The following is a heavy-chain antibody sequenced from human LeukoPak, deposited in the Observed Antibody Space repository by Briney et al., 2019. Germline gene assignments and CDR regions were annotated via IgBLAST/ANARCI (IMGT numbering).Heavy chain of an antibody. CDR1: GGSISSSSYY. CDR2: IYYSGST. D-gene: IGHD6-13*01. Sequence: SETLSLTCTVSGGSISSSSYYWGWIRQPPGKGLEWIGSIYYSGSTYYNPSLKSRVTISVDTSKNQFSLKVSSVTAADTAVYYCARAAQQLVPSWFDPWGQGTLVTVSS. V-gene: IGHV4-39*07. J-gene: IGHJ5*02. CDR3: ARAAQQLVPSWFDP.